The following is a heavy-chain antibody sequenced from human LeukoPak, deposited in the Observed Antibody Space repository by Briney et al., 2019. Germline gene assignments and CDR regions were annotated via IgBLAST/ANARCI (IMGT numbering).Heavy chain of an antibody. CDR1: GGSFSGYY. Sequence: SETLSLTCAVYGGSFSGYYWSWIRQPPGKGLEWIGEINHSGSTNYNPSLKSRVTISVDTSKNQFSLKLSSVTAADTAVYYCARGLWQWHTTDAFDIWGQGTMVTVSS. CDR3: ARGLWQWHTTDAFDI. J-gene: IGHJ3*02. CDR2: INHSGST. D-gene: IGHD6-19*01. V-gene: IGHV4-34*01.